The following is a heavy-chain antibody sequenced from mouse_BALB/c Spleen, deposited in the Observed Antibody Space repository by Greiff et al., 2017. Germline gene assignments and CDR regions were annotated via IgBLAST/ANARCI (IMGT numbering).Heavy chain of an antibody. CDR1: GYAFSSYW. D-gene: IGHD5-5*01. CDR3: ARGGLPHYFDY. Sequence: QVQLKESGAELVRPGSSVKISCKASGYAFSSYWMNWVKQRPGQGLEWIGQIYPGDGDTNYNGKFKGKATLTADKSSSTAYMQLSSLTSEDSAVYFCARGGLPHYFDYWGQGTTLTVSS. J-gene: IGHJ2*01. V-gene: IGHV1-80*01. CDR2: IYPGDGDT.